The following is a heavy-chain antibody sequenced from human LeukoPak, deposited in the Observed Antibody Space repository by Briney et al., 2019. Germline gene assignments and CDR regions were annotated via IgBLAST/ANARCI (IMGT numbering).Heavy chain of an antibody. J-gene: IGHJ3*02. CDR1: GYTLTELS. D-gene: IGHD6-13*01. V-gene: IGHV1-24*01. CDR3: ATGIAAAGTGAFDI. Sequence: ASVTVCCTVSGYTLTELSIHWVRQAPGKGLEWVGGFDPEDGETIYAQKFQGRVTMTEDTSTDTAYMELSSLRSEDTAVYYCATGIAAAGTGAFDIWGQGTMVTVSS. CDR2: FDPEDGET.